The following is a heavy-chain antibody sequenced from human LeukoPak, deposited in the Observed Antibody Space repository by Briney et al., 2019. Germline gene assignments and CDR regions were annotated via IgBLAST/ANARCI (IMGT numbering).Heavy chain of an antibody. CDR1: GFTFSSYS. CDR3: GRDLYSSSWGYYYGMDV. Sequence: PGGSLRLSCAASGFTFSSYSMNWVRRAPGKGLEWVSSISSSSNYIYCADSLKGRFTISRDNAKNSLYLQMNSLRAEDTAVYYCGRDLYSSSWGYYYGMDVWGKGTTVTVSS. D-gene: IGHD6-13*01. V-gene: IGHV3-21*01. J-gene: IGHJ6*04. CDR2: ISSSSNYI.